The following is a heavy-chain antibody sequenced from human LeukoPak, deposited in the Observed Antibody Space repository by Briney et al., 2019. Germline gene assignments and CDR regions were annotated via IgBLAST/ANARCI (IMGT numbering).Heavy chain of an antibody. CDR3: AKDFYYYGSGSDAFDI. J-gene: IGHJ3*02. V-gene: IGHV3-30*18. CDR2: ISYDGSNK. Sequence: GGSLTLSCAASGFTFSSYGMHWVRQAPGKGLEWVAVISYDGSNKYYADSVKGRFTISRDNSKNTLYLKMNSLRAEDTAVYYCAKDFYYYGSGSDAFDIWGQGTMVTVSS. D-gene: IGHD3-10*01. CDR1: GFTFSSYG.